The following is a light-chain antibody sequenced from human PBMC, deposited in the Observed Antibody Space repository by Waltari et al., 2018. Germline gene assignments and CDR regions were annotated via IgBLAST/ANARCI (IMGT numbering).Light chain of an antibody. Sequence: QSALTQPRSVSGSPGQSVTISCTGTSSDVGVYDSVSWYQQHPGKAPKLMIYDVNKRPSGVPDRLSGSKSGNTAFLTISGLQGEDEADYYCCSFAGSPPYVFGTGTKVTVL. CDR1: SSDVGVYDS. V-gene: IGLV2-11*01. J-gene: IGLJ1*01. CDR2: DVN. CDR3: CSFAGSPPYV.